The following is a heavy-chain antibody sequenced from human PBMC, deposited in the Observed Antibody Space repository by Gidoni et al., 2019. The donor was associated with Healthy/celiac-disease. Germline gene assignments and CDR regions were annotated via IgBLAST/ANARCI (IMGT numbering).Heavy chain of an antibody. CDR2: ISYDGSNK. CDR1: GFTFSSYG. CDR3: AKDHGITATETGY. D-gene: IGHD1-7*01. V-gene: IGHV3-30*18. Sequence: QVPLVESGGGVVQPGRSLRLSCAASGFTFSSYGMHWVRQAPGKGLEWGAVISYDGSNKYYADSVKGRFTISRDNSKNTLYLQMNSLRAEDTAVYYCAKDHGITATETGYWGQGTLVTVSS. J-gene: IGHJ4*02.